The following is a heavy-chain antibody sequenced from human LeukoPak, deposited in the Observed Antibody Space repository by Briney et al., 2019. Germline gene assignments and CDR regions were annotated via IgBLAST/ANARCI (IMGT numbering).Heavy chain of an antibody. J-gene: IGHJ3*02. Sequence: QPGRSLRLSCTASGFTFGDYAMSWVRQAPGKGLEWVAFIRTKTYGESTEYAASVKGRFTISRDDSKSIAYLQMNSLEIEDTAVYYCGRRMTMAVVSAFDIWGQGTMVTVSS. V-gene: IGHV3-49*04. CDR1: GFTFGDYA. CDR2: IRTKTYGEST. D-gene: IGHD3-22*01. CDR3: GRRMTMAVVSAFDI.